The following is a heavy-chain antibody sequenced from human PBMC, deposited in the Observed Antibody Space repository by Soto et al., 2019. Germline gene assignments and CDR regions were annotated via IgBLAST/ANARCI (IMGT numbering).Heavy chain of an antibody. CDR2: MRANSGDT. Sequence: QVQLVQPGAEVRKPGASVKVSCKASGDIFTNFDFSWVRQATGQGLEWIGWMRANSGDTGHDQKFQGRVSMTRDTSMSTAYMELSSLRAEDTAVYYCARYIYGQGFKAWGQGTLVFVSS. CDR3: ARYIYGQGFKA. CDR1: GDIFTNFD. J-gene: IGHJ5*02. D-gene: IGHD3-3*02. V-gene: IGHV1-8*01.